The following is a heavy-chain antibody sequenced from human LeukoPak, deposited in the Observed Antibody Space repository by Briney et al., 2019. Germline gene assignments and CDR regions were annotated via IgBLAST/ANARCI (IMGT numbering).Heavy chain of an antibody. Sequence: SGGSLRLSCTASGFTFSRYVMIWVRQAPGKGLQWMSTISYDGDNKYYVDSVKGRFTISRDNSKNTLYLQMNSLRAEDTAVYYCAKTADVSYSNYFDYWGQGTLVTVSS. J-gene: IGHJ4*02. D-gene: IGHD4-11*01. CDR2: ISYDGDNK. V-gene: IGHV3-30*04. CDR1: GFTFSRYV. CDR3: AKTADVSYSNYFDY.